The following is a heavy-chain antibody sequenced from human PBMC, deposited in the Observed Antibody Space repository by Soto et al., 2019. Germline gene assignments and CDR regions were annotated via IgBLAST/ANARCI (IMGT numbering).Heavy chain of an antibody. CDR3: ARGDRGGFDL. Sequence: HPGGSLRLSCAASGFTFSGSAMHWVRQAPGKGLEWVAVISSGSNKKYYADSVKGRFTISRDNARNTLSLQMSSLRAEDTAIYYCARGDRGGFDLWGHGTVVTVSS. V-gene: IGHV3-33*08. J-gene: IGHJ3*01. CDR1: GFTFSGSA. D-gene: IGHD3-16*01. CDR2: ISSGSNKK.